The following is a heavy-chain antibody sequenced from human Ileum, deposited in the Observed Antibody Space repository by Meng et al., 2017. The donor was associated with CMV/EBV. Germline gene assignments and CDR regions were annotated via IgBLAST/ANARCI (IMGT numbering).Heavy chain of an antibody. CDR2: IYHSGNT. J-gene: IGHJ4*02. CDR3: ARHYYDTSGYYYVLDY. CDR1: SISIGVYY. D-gene: IGHD3-22*01. V-gene: IGHV4-30-4*01. Sequence: SISIGVYYWSWIRQPPGKGLEWIRYIYHSGNTYYKPSLKSRVTISVDTSKNQFSLNLTSVTAADTAVYYCARHYYDTSGYYYVLDYWGQGTLVTVSS.